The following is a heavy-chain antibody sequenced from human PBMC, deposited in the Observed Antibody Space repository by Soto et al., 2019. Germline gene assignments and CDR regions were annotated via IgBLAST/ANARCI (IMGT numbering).Heavy chain of an antibody. CDR2: ISDDGNNK. Sequence: GGSLRLSCAASGFTFNNYAIHWVRQAPGKGLEWVAVISDDGNNKYYADSVKGRFTISRDNSKNTVFLQMSSLRPEDTAVYYCPRGPSGTYTETAFDIWGQGTMVTVSS. CDR1: GFTFNNYA. V-gene: IGHV3-30-3*01. J-gene: IGHJ3*02. CDR3: PRGPSGTYTETAFDI. D-gene: IGHD1-26*01.